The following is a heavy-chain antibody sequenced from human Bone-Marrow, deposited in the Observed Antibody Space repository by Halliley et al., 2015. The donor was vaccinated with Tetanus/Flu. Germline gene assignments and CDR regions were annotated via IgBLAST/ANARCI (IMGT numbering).Heavy chain of an antibody. CDR2: TSYDGGKK. Sequence: TSYDGGKKYYADSGKGRFTISRDNSNNTLYLQMNNLRPEDTAVYYCARTGRHRSTTNCYYFDYWGQGTLVTVSS. D-gene: IGHD3-16*02. CDR3: ARTGRHRSTTNCYYFDY. J-gene: IGHJ4*02. V-gene: IGHV3-30*03.